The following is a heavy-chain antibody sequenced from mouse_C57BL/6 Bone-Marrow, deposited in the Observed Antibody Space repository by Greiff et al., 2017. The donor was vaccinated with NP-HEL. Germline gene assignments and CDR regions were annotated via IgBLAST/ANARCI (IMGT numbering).Heavy chain of an antibody. Sequence: EVNVVESGGGLVKPGGSLKLSCAASGFTFSDYGMHWVRQAPEKGLEWVAYISSGSSTIYYADTVKGRFTISRDNAKNTLFLQMTSLRSEDTAMYYCARSIYYDYDNYYAMDYWGQGTSVTVSS. CDR2: ISSGSSTI. J-gene: IGHJ4*01. V-gene: IGHV5-17*01. CDR3: ARSIYYDYDNYYAMDY. CDR1: GFTFSDYG. D-gene: IGHD2-4*01.